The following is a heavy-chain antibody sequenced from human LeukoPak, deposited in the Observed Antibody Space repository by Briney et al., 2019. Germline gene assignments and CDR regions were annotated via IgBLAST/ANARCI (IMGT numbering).Heavy chain of an antibody. CDR3: ARVTRDYDILTGYSYNWFDP. J-gene: IGHJ5*02. Sequence: PGGSLRLSCAASGFTFSSYGMHWVRQAPGKGLVWVSRINSDGSSTSYADSVKGRFTISRDNAKNTLYLQMNSLRAEDTAVYYCARVTRDYDILTGYSYNWFDPWGQGTLVTVSS. CDR1: GFTFSSYG. D-gene: IGHD3-9*01. CDR2: INSDGSST. V-gene: IGHV3-74*01.